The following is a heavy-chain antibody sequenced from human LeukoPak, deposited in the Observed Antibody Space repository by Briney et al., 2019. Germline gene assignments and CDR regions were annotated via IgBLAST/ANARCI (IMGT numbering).Heavy chain of an antibody. J-gene: IGHJ4*02. CDR3: VRGLMTTADY. CDR1: GGSISSYY. CDR2: IYYSWST. V-gene: IGHV4-59*01. Sequence: PSETLSLTCTVSGGSISSYYWSWIRQPPGKGLEWIGNIYYSWSTNYNPSLKSRVTISLGTSKNQFSLKLSSVTAADTAVYYCVRGLMTTADYWGQGTLVTVSS. D-gene: IGHD4-17*01.